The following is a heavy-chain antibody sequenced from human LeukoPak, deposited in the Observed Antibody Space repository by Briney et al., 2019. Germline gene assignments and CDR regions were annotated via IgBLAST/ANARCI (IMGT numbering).Heavy chain of an antibody. Sequence: GGSLRLSCAVSGITLSNYGMSWVRQAPGKGLEWVAGISGSGGRTNYADSVKGRFTISRGNPKNTLYLQMNILRAEDTAVYFCAKRGVVIRVILVGFHKEAYYFDSWGQGALVTVSS. CDR3: AKRGVVIRVILVGFHKEAYYFDS. J-gene: IGHJ4*02. D-gene: IGHD3-22*01. CDR2: ISGSGGRT. V-gene: IGHV3-23*01. CDR1: GITLSNYG.